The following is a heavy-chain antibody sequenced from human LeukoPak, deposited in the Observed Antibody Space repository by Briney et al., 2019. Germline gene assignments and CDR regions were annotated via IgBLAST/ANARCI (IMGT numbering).Heavy chain of an antibody. CDR2: IYRSGST. Sequence: SETLSLTCTVSGYSISSGYYWGWIRQPPGKGLEWIGSIYRSGSTYYNPSLKGRVTISGDTSKNQFSLRLGSVTAADTAVYYCARDLDAFDIWGQGTMVTVSS. CDR1: GYSISSGYY. J-gene: IGHJ3*02. V-gene: IGHV4-38-2*02. CDR3: ARDLDAFDI.